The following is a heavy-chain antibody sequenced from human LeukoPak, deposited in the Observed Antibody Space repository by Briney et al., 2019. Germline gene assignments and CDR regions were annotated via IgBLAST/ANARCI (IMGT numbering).Heavy chain of an antibody. CDR2: ISSNGGST. Sequence: PGGSLRLSCAASGFTFSSYAMHWVRQAPGKGLEYVSAISSNGGSTYYANSVKGRFTISRDNSKNALYLQMGSLRAEDMAVYYCARSATGYSYDYGGQGTRVSVFS. D-gene: IGHD5-18*01. CDR3: ARSATGYSYDY. V-gene: IGHV3-64*01. J-gene: IGHJ4*02. CDR1: GFTFSSYA.